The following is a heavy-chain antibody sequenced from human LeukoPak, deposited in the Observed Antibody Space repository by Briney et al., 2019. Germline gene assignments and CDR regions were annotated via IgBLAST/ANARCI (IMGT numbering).Heavy chain of an antibody. D-gene: IGHD1-26*01. V-gene: IGHV4-4*07. J-gene: IGHJ4*02. CDR2: LYTSGST. Sequence: SETLSLTCSVSGRSISSYYWSWIRQPAGKGLEWIGLLYTSGSTNYNPSLKSRVTMSVDTSKNQFSRRLSSVTAADPAVYYCARDGGVGAQYYFDYWGQGTLVTVSS. CDR3: ARDGGVGAQYYFDY. CDR1: GRSISSYY.